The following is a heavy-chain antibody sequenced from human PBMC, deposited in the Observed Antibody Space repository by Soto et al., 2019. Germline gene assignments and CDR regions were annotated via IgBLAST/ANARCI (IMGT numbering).Heavy chain of an antibody. Sequence: GGSLRLSCAASGFTFSSYEMNWVRQAPGKGLEWVSYISSSGSTIYYADSVKGRFTISRDNAKNSLYLQMNSPRAEDTAVYYCARDQCSSTSCFYYYYYGMDVWGQGTTVTVSS. CDR1: GFTFSSYE. CDR3: ARDQCSSTSCFYYYYYGMDV. J-gene: IGHJ6*02. V-gene: IGHV3-48*03. CDR2: ISSSGSTI. D-gene: IGHD2-2*01.